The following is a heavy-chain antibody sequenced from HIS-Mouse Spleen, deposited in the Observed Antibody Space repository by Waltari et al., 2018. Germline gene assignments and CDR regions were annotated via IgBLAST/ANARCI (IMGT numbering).Heavy chain of an antibody. CDR1: GGSISSSSYY. CDR2: IYYSGST. D-gene: IGHD6-13*01. J-gene: IGHJ4*02. V-gene: IGHV4-39*01. CDR3: ARHEGQQLVTSLFDY. Sequence: QLQLQESGPGLVKPSETLSLTCTVSGGSISSSSYYWGWNRQPPGKGLDWIGSIYYSGSTSYNPSLKSRVTISVDTSKNQFSLKLSSVTAADTAVYYCARHEGQQLVTSLFDYWGQGTLVTVSS.